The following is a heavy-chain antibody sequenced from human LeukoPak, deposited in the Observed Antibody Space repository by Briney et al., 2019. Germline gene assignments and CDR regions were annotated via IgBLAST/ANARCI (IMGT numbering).Heavy chain of an antibody. CDR2: ISWNSGSI. CDR1: GFTFDDYA. V-gene: IGHV3-9*01. CDR3: AKVSFYGSGRRSYFDY. Sequence: HPGGSLRLSCAASGFTFDDYAMHWVRQAPGKGLEWVSGISWNSGSIGYADSVKGRFTISRDNAKNSLYLQMNSLRAEDTALYYCAKVSFYGSGRRSYFDYWGQGTLVTVSS. D-gene: IGHD3-10*01. J-gene: IGHJ4*02.